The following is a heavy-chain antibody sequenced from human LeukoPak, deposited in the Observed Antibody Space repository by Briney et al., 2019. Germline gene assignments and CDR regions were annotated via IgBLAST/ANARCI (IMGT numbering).Heavy chain of an antibody. J-gene: IGHJ5*02. V-gene: IGHV4-4*09. CDR1: GGSISSYY. Sequence: SETLSLTCTVSGGSISSYYWSWIRQPPGKGLEWIGYIYTSGSTNYNPSLKSRVTISVDTSKNQFSLKLSSVTAADTAVYYCARLSCSDSSCPTLPYNHFDPWGQGTLVTVSS. D-gene: IGHD2-15*01. CDR2: IYTSGST. CDR3: ARLSCSDSSCPTLPYNHFDP.